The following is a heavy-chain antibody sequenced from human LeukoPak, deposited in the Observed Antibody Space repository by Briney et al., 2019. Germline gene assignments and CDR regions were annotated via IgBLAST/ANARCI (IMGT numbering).Heavy chain of an antibody. D-gene: IGHD3-3*01. CDR2: IDQDGSVK. CDR3: TRDFVF. Sequence: PEGSLRLSCAASGFAFSTYWMDCVRQAPGKGLEWVGNIDQDGSVKHYVDSVRGRFTISRDNARNSVYLQMSALRVEDTAVYYCTRDFVFWGQGSLVTASS. J-gene: IGHJ4*02. V-gene: IGHV3-7*01. CDR1: GFAFSTYW.